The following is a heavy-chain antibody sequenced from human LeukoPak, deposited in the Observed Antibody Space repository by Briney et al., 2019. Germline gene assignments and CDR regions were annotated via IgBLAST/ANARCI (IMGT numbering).Heavy chain of an antibody. Sequence: PSQTLSLTCAISGDSISSSNVAWNWIRQSPSRGLEWLGRTYYRSKWYSPYALFVKGRITINPDTSKNQFSLQLSSVTPDVTAVYYCTRGRYTAFDIWGQGTMVTVSS. D-gene: IGHD5-12*01. CDR2: TYYRSKWYS. V-gene: IGHV6-1*01. CDR3: TRGRYTAFDI. CDR1: GDSISSSNVA. J-gene: IGHJ3*02.